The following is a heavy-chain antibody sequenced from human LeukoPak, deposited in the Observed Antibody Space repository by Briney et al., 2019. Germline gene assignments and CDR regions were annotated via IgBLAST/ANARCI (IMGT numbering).Heavy chain of an antibody. V-gene: IGHV3-48*02. CDR1: GFTFSSYE. CDR3: ARDSVAGPY. CDR2: ISSSSSVI. Sequence: GGSLRLSCAASGFTFSSYEMNWVRQAPGKGLEWLSSISSSSSVIYYADSVKGRFTISRDNAKNSLYLHMNSLRDEDTAVYYCARDSVAGPYWGPGTLVTVSS. J-gene: IGHJ4*02. D-gene: IGHD6-19*01.